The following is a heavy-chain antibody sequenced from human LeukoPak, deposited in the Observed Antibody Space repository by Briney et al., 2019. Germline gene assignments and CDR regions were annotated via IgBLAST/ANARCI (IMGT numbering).Heavy chain of an antibody. Sequence: PGGSLRLSCAASGFTFSSYAMSWVRQAPGKGLEWVSTVSGSGGTTYYADSVKGRFTISRDNSKNTLYLQMNRMTAEDTAVYYCAKGREVFGDSRFDCWGQGILVTVSS. CDR1: GFTFSSYA. D-gene: IGHD4-17*01. J-gene: IGHJ4*02. CDR3: AKGREVFGDSRFDC. V-gene: IGHV3-23*01. CDR2: VSGSGGTT.